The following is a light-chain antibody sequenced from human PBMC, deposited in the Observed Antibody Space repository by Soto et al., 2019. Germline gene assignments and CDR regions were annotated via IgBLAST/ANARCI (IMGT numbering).Light chain of an antibody. CDR1: ISDVGGYNY. V-gene: IGLV2-14*01. Sequence: QSALTQPASVSGSPGQSITISCTGTISDVGGYNYVSWYQQHPGKAPKLMIYEVSNRPSGVSNRFSASKSGNTASLTISGLQAEDEADYYCSSYTSSNTFDVVFGGGTQLTVL. CDR3: SSYTSSNTFDVV. J-gene: IGLJ2*01. CDR2: EVS.